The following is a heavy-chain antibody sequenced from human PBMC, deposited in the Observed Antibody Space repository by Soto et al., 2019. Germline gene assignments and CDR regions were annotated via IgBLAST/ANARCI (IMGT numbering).Heavy chain of an antibody. CDR2: IKSKSEGGTT. V-gene: IGHV3-15*01. Sequence: PGGSLRLSCAASGFTFSKAYISWVRQAPGKGLEWVARIKSKSEGGTTAYAAPVRGRFTLSRDDSEDTVFLQMNSLTTEDAAVYFCTTDRAIEVRPTFDSWGQGSLVTVSS. J-gene: IGHJ4*02. CDR1: GFTFSKAY. D-gene: IGHD2-2*02. CDR3: TTDRAIEVRPTFDS.